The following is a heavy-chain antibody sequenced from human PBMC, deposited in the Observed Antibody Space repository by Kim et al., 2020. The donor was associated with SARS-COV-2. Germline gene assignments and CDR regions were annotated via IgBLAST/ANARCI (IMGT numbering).Heavy chain of an antibody. J-gene: IGHJ3*02. CDR3: ARERRLSWGANDAFDI. D-gene: IGHD3-16*01. V-gene: IGHV3-21*01. Sequence: SVKGRFTISRDNAKSSLYLQMNSLRAEDTAVYYCARERRLSWGANDAFDIWGQGTMVTVSS.